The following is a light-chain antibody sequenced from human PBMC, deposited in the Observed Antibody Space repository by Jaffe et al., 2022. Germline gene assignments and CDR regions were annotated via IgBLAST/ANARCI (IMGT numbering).Light chain of an antibody. Sequence: QSALTQPPSASGSPGQSVTISCTGSGSDVGAYNYVSWFQQHPGKAPNLLIYEVSQRPSGVPDRFSGSKSGNTASLTVSGLRAEDEADYYCSAYAGSNRVIFGGGTTLTVL. V-gene: IGLV2-8*01. CDR2: EVS. CDR1: GSDVGAYNY. J-gene: IGLJ2*01. CDR3: SAYAGSNRVI.